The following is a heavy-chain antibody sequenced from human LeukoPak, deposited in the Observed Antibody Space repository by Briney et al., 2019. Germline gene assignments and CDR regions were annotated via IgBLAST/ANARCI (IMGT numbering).Heavy chain of an antibody. D-gene: IGHD3-10*01. CDR2: INHSGST. V-gene: IGHV4-34*01. J-gene: IGHJ4*02. CDR1: GGSISSDY. CDR3: ARGGTMVRGVIILFGKGYFDY. Sequence: SETLSLTCTVSGGSISSDYWSWIRQPPGKGLEWIGEINHSGSTNYNPSLKSRVTISVDTSKNQFSLKLSSVTAADTAVYYCARGGTMVRGVIILFGKGYFDYWGQGTLVTVSS.